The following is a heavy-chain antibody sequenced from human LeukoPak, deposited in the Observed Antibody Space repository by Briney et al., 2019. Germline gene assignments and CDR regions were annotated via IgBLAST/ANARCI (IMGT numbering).Heavy chain of an antibody. CDR3: ARGLSGYYDFWSGYNYYYYMDV. CDR1: GGTFSSYA. V-gene: IGHV1-69*04. J-gene: IGHJ6*03. CDR2: IIPILGIA. Sequence: GASVKVSCKASGGTFSSYAISWVRQAPGQGLEWMGRIIPILGIANYAQKFQGRVTITADKSTSTAYMELSSLRSEDTAVYYCARGLSGYYDFWSGYNYYYYMDVWGKGTTVTVSS. D-gene: IGHD3-3*01.